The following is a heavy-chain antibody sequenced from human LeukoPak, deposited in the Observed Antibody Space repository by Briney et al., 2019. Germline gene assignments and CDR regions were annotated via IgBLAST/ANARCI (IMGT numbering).Heavy chain of an antibody. CDR2: INAGNGNT. D-gene: IGHD6-13*01. Sequence: ASVKVSCKASGYTFTSYAMHWVRQAPGQRLEWMGWINAGNGNTKYSQKFQGRVTITRDTSASTAYMELSSLRSEDTAVYYCARDIAAADMNWFDPWGQGTLVTVSS. CDR3: ARDIAAADMNWFDP. J-gene: IGHJ5*02. V-gene: IGHV1-3*01. CDR1: GYTFTSYA.